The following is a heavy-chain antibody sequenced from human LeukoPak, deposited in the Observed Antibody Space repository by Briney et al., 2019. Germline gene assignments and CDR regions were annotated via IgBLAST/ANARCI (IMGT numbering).Heavy chain of an antibody. Sequence: PGGSLRLSCTASGISFSTYAMSWVRQTPGKGLEWVSAISGSGRSPYYADSVKGHFTISRDNSKNTLYLQMNSLRAEDTAVYYCAKMALNCWGQGTLVTVSS. CDR3: AKMALNC. J-gene: IGHJ4*02. V-gene: IGHV3-23*01. D-gene: IGHD5-24*01. CDR2: ISGSGRSP. CDR1: GISFSTYA.